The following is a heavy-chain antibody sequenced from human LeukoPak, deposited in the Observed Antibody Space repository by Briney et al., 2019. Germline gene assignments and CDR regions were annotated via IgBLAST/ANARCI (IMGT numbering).Heavy chain of an antibody. V-gene: IGHV3-30*04. CDR1: GCTFSSYA. J-gene: IGHJ4*02. CDR3: ARDAYSSSWLDY. CDR2: ISYDGSNK. D-gene: IGHD6-13*01. Sequence: GGSLRLSCAASGCTFSSYAMHWVRQAPGKGLEWVAVISYDGSNKYYADSVKGRFTISRDNSKNTLYLQMNSLRAEDTAVYYCARDAYSSSWLDYWGQGTLVTVSS.